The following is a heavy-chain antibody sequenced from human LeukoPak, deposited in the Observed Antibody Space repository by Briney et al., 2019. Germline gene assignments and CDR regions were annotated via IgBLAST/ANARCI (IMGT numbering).Heavy chain of an antibody. CDR3: AHRRSGYNWNHGDFDY. V-gene: IGHV2-5*02. CDR2: IYWDGDK. D-gene: IGHD1-14*01. J-gene: IGHJ4*02. CDR1: GFSLSTSGVG. Sequence: SGPTLLKPTQTLTLTCSFSGFSLSTSGVGVGWIRQSLGKALEWLALIYWDGDKRYSPSLRTRLTIVKDTSNNQVVLIMTNVDPADTATYYCAHRRSGYNWNHGDFDYWGQGNLVTVSS.